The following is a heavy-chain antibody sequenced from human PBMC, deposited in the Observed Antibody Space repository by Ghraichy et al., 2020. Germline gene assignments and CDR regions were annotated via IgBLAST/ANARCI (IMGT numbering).Heavy chain of an antibody. CDR3: VKAYSGSYRGYFDY. J-gene: IGHJ4*02. CDR2: ISSNGGST. D-gene: IGHD1-26*01. CDR1: GFTFSSYA. V-gene: IGHV3-64D*06. Sequence: GESLRLSCSASGFTFSSYAMHWVRQAPGKGLEYVSAISSNGGSTYYADSVKGRFTISRDNSKNTLYLQMSSLRAEDTAVYYCVKAYSGSYRGYFDYWGQGTLVTVSS.